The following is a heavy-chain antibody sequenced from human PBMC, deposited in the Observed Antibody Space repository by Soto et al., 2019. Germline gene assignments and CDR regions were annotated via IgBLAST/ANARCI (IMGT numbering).Heavy chain of an antibody. CDR2: TYYSGST. D-gene: IGHD6-13*01. CDR3: ARVRGTAGKRYFDY. CDR1: GGSMIAYY. V-gene: IGHV4-59*01. Sequence: SETRSLTCTVSGGSMIAYYWNWMRQPPGKGLQWIGYTYYSGSTTYNPSLKSRVTISVDSSKDQFSLKLDSVTPADTAVYYCARVRGTAGKRYFDYWGPGTLVTVSS. J-gene: IGHJ4*02.